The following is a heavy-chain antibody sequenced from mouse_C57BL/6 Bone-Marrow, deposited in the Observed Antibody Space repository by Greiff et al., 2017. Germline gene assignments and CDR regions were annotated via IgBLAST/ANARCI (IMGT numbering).Heavy chain of an antibody. Sequence: EVQLVESGGGLVKPGGSLKLSCAASGFTFSDYGMHWVRQAPEKGLEWVAYISSGSSTIYYADTVKGRFTISRDNAKNTLFLQMTSLMSEDTAMYYCARFVYYGSSDDWYFDVWGTGTTVTVSS. CDR1: GFTFSDYG. CDR3: ARFVYYGSSDDWYFDV. V-gene: IGHV5-17*01. D-gene: IGHD1-1*01. J-gene: IGHJ1*03. CDR2: ISSGSSTI.